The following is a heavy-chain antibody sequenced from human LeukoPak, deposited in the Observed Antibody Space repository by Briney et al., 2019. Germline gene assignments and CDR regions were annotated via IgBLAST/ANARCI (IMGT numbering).Heavy chain of an antibody. D-gene: IGHD1-26*01. J-gene: IGHJ4*02. CDR2: IYYSGST. V-gene: IGHV4-39*07. Sequence: PSETLSLTCTVSGGSISSSSYYWGWIRQPPGKGLEWIGSIYYSGSTNYNPSLKSRVTISVDTSKNQFSLKLSSVTAADTAVYYCARAPPRQVGYFDYWGQGTLVTVSS. CDR3: ARAPPRQVGYFDY. CDR1: GGSISSSSYY.